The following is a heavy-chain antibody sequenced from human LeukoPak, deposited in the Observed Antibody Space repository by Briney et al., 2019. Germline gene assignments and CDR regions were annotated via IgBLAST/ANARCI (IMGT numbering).Heavy chain of an antibody. CDR2: IVVGSGHT. CDR3: AAGLFRGYCSGGSCPVNYYYYGMNV. J-gene: IGHJ6*02. D-gene: IGHD2-15*01. Sequence: SVKVSCKASGFTFNRSAVQWVRQARGQRLEWIGWIVVGSGHTNYAQVFQERVTITRDMSTSTAYMELSSLGSEDTAVYYCAAGLFRGYCSGGSCPVNYYYYGMNVWGQGTTVTVSS. V-gene: IGHV1-58*01. CDR1: GFTFNRSA.